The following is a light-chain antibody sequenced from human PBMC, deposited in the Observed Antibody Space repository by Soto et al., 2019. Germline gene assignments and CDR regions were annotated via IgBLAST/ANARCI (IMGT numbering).Light chain of an antibody. CDR2: EGS. V-gene: IGLV2-23*01. CDR3: CSDAGSRV. Sequence: QSVLTQPASVSGSPGQSITISCTGTSSDVGSYNLVSWYQQHPGKAPKLMIYEGSKRPSGVSNGFSGSKSGNTASLTSSGLQAEDEADYYCCSDAGSRVFGGGTKVTVL. CDR1: SSDVGSYNL. J-gene: IGLJ3*02.